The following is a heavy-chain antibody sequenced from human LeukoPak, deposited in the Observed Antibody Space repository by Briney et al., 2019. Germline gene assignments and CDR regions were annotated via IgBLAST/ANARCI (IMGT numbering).Heavy chain of an antibody. J-gene: IGHJ4*02. CDR3: ASKQGDY. Sequence: GGSLRLSCEASEFTFNSYWMIWVRQAPGKGLEWVANINPDGSGKYYVDSVKGRFTISRDNAKKSLYLQMNSLRAEDTAVYYCASKQGDYWGQGTLVTVSS. CDR1: EFTFNSYW. V-gene: IGHV3-7*01. CDR2: INPDGSGK.